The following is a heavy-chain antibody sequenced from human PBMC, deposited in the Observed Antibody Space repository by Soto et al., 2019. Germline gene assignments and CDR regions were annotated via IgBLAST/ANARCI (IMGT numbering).Heavy chain of an antibody. CDR2: TNPNSGET. CDR1: GYSFAGYF. D-gene: IGHD2-15*01. J-gene: IGHJ6*02. CDR3: ARDFVGVVMDYGMDV. Sequence: ASVKVSCKTSGYSFAGYFVHWVRQAPGQGLEWMGWTNPNSGETTYSQKFEGRVSMTRDTPINTAYMELSRLTSDDTAVYYCARDFVGVVMDYGMDVWGQGTTVTVSS. V-gene: IGHV1-2*02.